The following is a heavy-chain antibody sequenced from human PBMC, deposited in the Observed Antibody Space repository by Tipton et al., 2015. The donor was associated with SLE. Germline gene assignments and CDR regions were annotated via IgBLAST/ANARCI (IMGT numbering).Heavy chain of an antibody. CDR1: GDSVRSGSYY. CDR2: IYGNGDT. D-gene: IGHD2/OR15-2a*01. J-gene: IGHJ6*02. Sequence: TLSLTCSVSGDSVRSGSYYWAWIRLSAGKGLEWIGRIYGNGDTSYNPSLKSRVTISVDTAKNQFSLKLTSVTAADTAGYYCARGILTWRGAIVGVDVWGQGTTVNVSS. V-gene: IGHV4-61*02. CDR3: ARGILTWRGAIVGVDV.